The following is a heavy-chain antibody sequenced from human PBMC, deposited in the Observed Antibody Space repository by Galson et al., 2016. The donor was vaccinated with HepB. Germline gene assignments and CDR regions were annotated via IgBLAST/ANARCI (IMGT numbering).Heavy chain of an antibody. Sequence: SLRLSCAASGFTFSDYYMNWIRQAPGKGLEWMSYISSRSSTIYYAGSVKGRFTISRDNAKNSLFLQMNTLIAEDTAVYYCAKGRRSGCSSTNCYPFDYWGQGTLVTVAS. CDR2: ISSRSSTI. D-gene: IGHD2-2*01. J-gene: IGHJ4*02. V-gene: IGHV3-11*01. CDR3: AKGRRSGCSSTNCYPFDY. CDR1: GFTFSDYY.